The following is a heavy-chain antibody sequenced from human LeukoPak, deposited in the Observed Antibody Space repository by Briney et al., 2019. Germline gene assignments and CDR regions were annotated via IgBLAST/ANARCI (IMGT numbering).Heavy chain of an antibody. D-gene: IGHD2-15*01. CDR1: GFTFSSYS. CDR2: ISSSSNYI. Sequence: GGSLRLSCAAPGFTFSSYSMNWVRQAPGKGLEWVSSISSSSNYIYYADSVKGRFTISRDNAKNSLYLQMNSVRAEDTAVYYCARGGYCDTNICQYVYYMDVWGKGTTVTVSS. V-gene: IGHV3-21*01. CDR3: ARGGYCDTNICQYVYYMDV. J-gene: IGHJ6*03.